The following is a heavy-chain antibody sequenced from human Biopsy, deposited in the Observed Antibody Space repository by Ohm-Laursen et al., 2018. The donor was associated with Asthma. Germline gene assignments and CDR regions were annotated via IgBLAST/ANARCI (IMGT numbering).Heavy chain of an antibody. CDR1: GGTFNTYV. V-gene: IGHV1-69*13. J-gene: IGHJ4*02. CDR2: INSVFGTT. D-gene: IGHD2-2*01. CDR3: ARKAGSCISRTCYSLDF. Sequence: ASVKVSCKSLGGTFNTYVIGWVRQAPGQGLEWMGGINSVFGTTTYPQKFQDRVTITADDSASTVYMELSSLRSEDTAVYYCARKAGSCISRTCYSLDFWGQGALVTVSS.